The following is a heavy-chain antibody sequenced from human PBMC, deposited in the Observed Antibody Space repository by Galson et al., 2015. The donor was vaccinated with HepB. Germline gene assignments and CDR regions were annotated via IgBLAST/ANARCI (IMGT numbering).Heavy chain of an antibody. V-gene: IGHV2-70*11. Sequence: ALVKPTQTLTLTCTFSGFSLSTSGMCVSWIRQPPGKALEWLARIDWDDDKYYSTSLKTRLTISKDTSKNQVVLTMTNMDPVDTATYYCARIRDVVRGPGRLGYYYYGMDVWGQGTTVTVSS. J-gene: IGHJ6*02. CDR3: ARIRDVVRGPGRLGYYYYGMDV. D-gene: IGHD3-10*01. CDR1: GFSLSTSGMC. CDR2: IDWDDDK.